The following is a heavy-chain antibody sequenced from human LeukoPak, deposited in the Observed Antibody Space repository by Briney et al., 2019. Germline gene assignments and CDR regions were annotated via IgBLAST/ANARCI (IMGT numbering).Heavy chain of an antibody. CDR2: ISGSSSYI. D-gene: IGHD3-10*01. J-gene: IGHJ4*02. CDR3: VKVAKYYYGSETYYFFEQ. V-gene: IGHV3-21*01. Sequence: XGSLRLSCAASGFTFSSYSMNWVRQAPGKGLEWVSSISGSSSYIYYADSVKGRFTISRDNAKNSLHLPMNSLRVEDTAIYYCVKVAKYYYGSETYYFFEQWGQGTPVTASS. CDR1: GFTFSSYS.